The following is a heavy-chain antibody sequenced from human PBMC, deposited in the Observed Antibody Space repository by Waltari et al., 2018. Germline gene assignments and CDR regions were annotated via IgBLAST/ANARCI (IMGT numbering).Heavy chain of an antibody. V-gene: IGHV3-7*03. CDR3: ARSGGYYGDPLDY. J-gene: IGHJ4*02. CDR1: GFTFSSYA. Sequence: VQLVESGGGVVQPGRSLRLSCAASGFTFSSYAMHWVRQAPGKGLEWVANIKQDGSEKYYVDSVKGRFTISRDNAKNSLYLQMNSLRAEDTAVYYCARSGGYYGDPLDYWGQGTLVTVSS. D-gene: IGHD4-17*01. CDR2: IKQDGSEK.